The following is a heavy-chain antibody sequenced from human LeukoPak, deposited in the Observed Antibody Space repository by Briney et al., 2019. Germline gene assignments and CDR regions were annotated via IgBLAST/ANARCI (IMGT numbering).Heavy chain of an antibody. D-gene: IGHD6-13*01. CDR2: IYYSGST. J-gene: IGHJ4*02. CDR3: ARGAIAAAGHTDFDY. Sequence: SETLSLTCTVSGGSIITTNYYWGWICQHPGKGLEWIGYIYYSGSTYYNPSLKSRVTISVDTSKNQFSLKLSSVTAADTAVYYCARGAIAAAGHTDFDYWGQGTLATVSS. V-gene: IGHV4-31*03. CDR1: GGSIITTNYY.